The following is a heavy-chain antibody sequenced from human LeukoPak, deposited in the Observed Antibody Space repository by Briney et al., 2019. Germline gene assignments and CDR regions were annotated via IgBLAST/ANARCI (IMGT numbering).Heavy chain of an antibody. CDR1: GFTSSIYS. CDR2: ISGGSNTI. J-gene: IGHJ6*04. CDR3: AELGITMIGGV. V-gene: IGHV3-48*04. D-gene: IGHD3-10*02. Sequence: PGGSLILSCAASGFTSSIYSMNWFPQPPGKGREWVSYISGGSNTIYYADSVKGRFTISRDNAKNSLYLQMNSLRAEDTAVYYCAELGITMIGGVWGKGTTVTISS.